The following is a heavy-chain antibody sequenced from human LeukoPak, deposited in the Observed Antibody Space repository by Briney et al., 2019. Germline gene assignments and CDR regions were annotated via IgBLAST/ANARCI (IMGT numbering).Heavy chain of an antibody. CDR1: GYTFSTYW. CDR3: ATRYSSGRGFFDY. J-gene: IGHJ4*02. V-gene: IGHV5-51*01. D-gene: IGHD2-15*01. Sequence: GESLKISCKCSGYTFSTYWIGGVRQTPEKGLEWMGIIYPADSDTRYSPSFQGQVTISADKSISTAYLQWSSLRASDTAMYYCATRYSSGRGFFDYWGQGTLVTVSS. CDR2: IYPADSDT.